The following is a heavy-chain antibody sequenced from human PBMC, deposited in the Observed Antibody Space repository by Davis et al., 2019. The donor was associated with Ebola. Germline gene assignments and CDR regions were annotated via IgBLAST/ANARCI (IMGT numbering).Heavy chain of an antibody. Sequence: GGSLRLSCSASGFTFTTYAMHWVRQAPGKGLEYVSAISYNGGSTYYADSVKGRFTISRDNSQNTLSLQMNSLRAEDTAVYYCAEIYWVRYGMDVWGQGTTVTVSS. D-gene: IGHD2-8*02. CDR1: GFTFTTYA. V-gene: IGHV3-64*04. J-gene: IGHJ6*02. CDR3: AEIYWVRYGMDV. CDR2: ISYNGGST.